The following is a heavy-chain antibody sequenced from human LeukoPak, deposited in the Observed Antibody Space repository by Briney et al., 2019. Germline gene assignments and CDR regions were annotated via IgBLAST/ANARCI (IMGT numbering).Heavy chain of an antibody. J-gene: IGHJ4*02. V-gene: IGHV1-18*04. Sequence: ASVKVSCKASGYTFTSYGISWVRQAPGQGLEWMGWISAYNGNTNYAQKPQGRVTMTTDTSTSTAYMELRSLRSDDTAVYYCARDGGYSSGWTNDPPFDYWGQGTLVTVSS. D-gene: IGHD6-19*01. CDR1: GYTFTSYG. CDR3: ARDGGYSSGWTNDPPFDY. CDR2: ISAYNGNT.